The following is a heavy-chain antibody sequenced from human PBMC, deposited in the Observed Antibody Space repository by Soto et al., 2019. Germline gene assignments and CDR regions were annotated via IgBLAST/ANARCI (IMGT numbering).Heavy chain of an antibody. Sequence: GSLRLSCAASELSFDDYAMSWVRQAPGKGLEWVSSITYTGVSTYYADSVKGRFTISRDNSRDTLFLQMNSLRAEDTAIYYCAKSSVWYPYFDSWGQGTLVTVSS. CDR1: ELSFDDYA. CDR3: AKSSVWYPYFDS. D-gene: IGHD6-13*01. J-gene: IGHJ4*02. CDR2: ITYTGVST. V-gene: IGHV3-23*01.